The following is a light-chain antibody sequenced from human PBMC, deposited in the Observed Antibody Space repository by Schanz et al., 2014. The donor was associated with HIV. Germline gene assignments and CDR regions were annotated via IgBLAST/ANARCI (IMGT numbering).Light chain of an antibody. V-gene: IGKV3-20*01. J-gene: IGKJ1*01. CDR1: QSISNN. CDR3: QQYGSSPWT. Sequence: EIVMTQSPATLYVSPGEGATLSCRASQSISNNLAWYQQKPGQAPRLLIFGASNRATGIPDRFSGGESGTDFTLTISRVEPEDYAVYYCQQYGSSPWTFGQGTRVDVK. CDR2: GAS.